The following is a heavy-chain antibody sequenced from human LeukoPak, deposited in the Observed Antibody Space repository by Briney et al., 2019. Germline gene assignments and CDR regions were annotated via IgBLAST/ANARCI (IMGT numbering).Heavy chain of an antibody. CDR3: ARLGPNGSGYYFDY. J-gene: IGHJ4*02. CDR2: INHSGST. D-gene: IGHD3-10*01. CDR1: GGSISSYY. V-gene: IGHV4-34*01. Sequence: SETLSLTCTVSGGSISSYYWSWIRQPPGKGLEWIEEINHSGSTNYNPSLKSRVTISVDTSKNQFSLKLSSVTAADTAVYYCARLGPNGSGYYFDYWGQGTVVTVSS.